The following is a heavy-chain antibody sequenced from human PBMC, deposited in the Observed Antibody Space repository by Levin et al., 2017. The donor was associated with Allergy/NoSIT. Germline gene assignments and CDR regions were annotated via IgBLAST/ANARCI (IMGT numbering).Heavy chain of an antibody. CDR3: AKADRYSTSSNYFDF. CDR1: GFTFDDYA. Sequence: HTGGSLRLSCAASGFTFDDYAMHWVRQAPGKGLQWVSGISWNSGSIGYADSVKGRFTISRDSAKNSLYLQMNSLRPEDTALYYCAKADRYSTSSNYFDFWGQGTLVTVSS. D-gene: IGHD6-6*01. V-gene: IGHV3-9*01. CDR2: ISWNSGSI. J-gene: IGHJ4*02.